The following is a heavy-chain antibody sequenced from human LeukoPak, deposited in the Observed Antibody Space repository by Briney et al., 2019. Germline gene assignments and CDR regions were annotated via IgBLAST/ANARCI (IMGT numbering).Heavy chain of an antibody. CDR1: GFTFSSYS. V-gene: IGHV3-23*01. D-gene: IGHD3-10*01. Sequence: GGSLRLSCAASGFTFSSYSMNWVRQAPGKGLEWVSAISGSGGSTYYADSVKGRFTISRDNSKNTLYLQMNSLRAEDTAVYYCAKEMVRGVKESYWGQGTLVTVSS. CDR3: AKEMVRGVKESY. CDR2: ISGSGGST. J-gene: IGHJ4*02.